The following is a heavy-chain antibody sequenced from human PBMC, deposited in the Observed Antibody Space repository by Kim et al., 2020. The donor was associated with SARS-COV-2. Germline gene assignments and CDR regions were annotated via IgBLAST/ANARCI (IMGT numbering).Heavy chain of an antibody. CDR1: GYTFTGYY. V-gene: IGHV1-2*02. CDR3: ARVNSAGTPFDAFDI. CDR2: INPNSGGT. D-gene: IGHD1-1*01. J-gene: IGHJ3*02. Sequence: ASVKVSCKASGYTFTGYYMHWVRQAPGQGLEWMGWINPNSGGTNYAQKFQGRVTMTRDTSISTAYMELSRLRSDDTAVYYCARVNSAGTPFDAFDIWGQGTMVTVSS.